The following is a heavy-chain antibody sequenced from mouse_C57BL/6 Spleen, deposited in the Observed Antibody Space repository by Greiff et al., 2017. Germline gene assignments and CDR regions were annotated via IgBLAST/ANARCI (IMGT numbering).Heavy chain of an antibody. CDR3: ARDDGYYKGWFAY. J-gene: IGHJ3*01. Sequence: EVKLMESGPGLVKPSQSLSLTCSVTGYSITSGYYWNWIRQFPGNKLEWMGYISYDGSNNYNPSLKNRISITRDTSKNQFFLKLNSVTTEDTATYYCARDDGYYKGWFAYWGQGTLVTVSA. D-gene: IGHD2-3*01. CDR2: ISYDGSN. V-gene: IGHV3-6*01. CDR1: GYSITSGYY.